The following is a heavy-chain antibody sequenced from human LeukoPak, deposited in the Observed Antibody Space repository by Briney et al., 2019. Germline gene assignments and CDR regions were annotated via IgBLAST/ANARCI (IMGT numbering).Heavy chain of an antibody. V-gene: IGHV3-30*09. D-gene: IGHD2-2*01. Sequence: GGSLRLSCAASGFTFSRYALHWVRQAPCKGLDWVAVISYDGSNKFYADSVKGRFAISRDNSKNTLYLQMNTLRSDDTAAYFCARGEEYCSSSTCYPLDYWGQGTLVTVSS. CDR2: ISYDGSNK. J-gene: IGHJ4*02. CDR1: GFTFSRYA. CDR3: ARGEEYCSSSTCYPLDY.